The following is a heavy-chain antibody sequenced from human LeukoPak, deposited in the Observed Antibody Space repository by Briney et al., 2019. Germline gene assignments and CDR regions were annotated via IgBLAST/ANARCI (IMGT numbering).Heavy chain of an antibody. V-gene: IGHV5-51*01. CDR3: AHHDSSGWYTLNAFDI. CDR1: GYSFTSYW. J-gene: IGHJ3*02. Sequence: GESLKISCKGSGYSFTSYWIGWVRQMPGKGLEWMGIIYPGDSDTRYSPSFQGQVTISADKSISTAYLQWSSLNASDTAMYYCAHHDSSGWYTLNAFDIWGQGTMATVSS. D-gene: IGHD6-19*01. CDR2: IYPGDSDT.